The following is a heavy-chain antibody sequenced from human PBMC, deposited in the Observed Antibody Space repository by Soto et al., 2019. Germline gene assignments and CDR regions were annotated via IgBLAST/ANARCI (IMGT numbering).Heavy chain of an antibody. CDR1: GGSISSYY. J-gene: IGHJ6*02. CDR2: IYTSGST. D-gene: IGHD6-19*01. V-gene: IGHV4-4*07. CDR3: ARGGAVAGLYYYGMDV. Sequence: LSLTCTVSGGSISSYYWSWIRQPAGKGLEWIGRIYTSGSTNYNPSLKSRVTMSVDTSKNQFSLKLSSVTAADTAVYYCARGGAVAGLYYYGMDVWGQGTTVTVSS.